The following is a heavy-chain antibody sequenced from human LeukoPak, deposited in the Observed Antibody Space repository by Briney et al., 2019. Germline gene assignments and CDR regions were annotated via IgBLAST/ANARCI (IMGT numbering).Heavy chain of an antibody. CDR2: ISGSGGTT. CDR3: AKRGGNTALTRHFDY. CDR1: GFTFSNYV. V-gene: IGHV3-23*01. D-gene: IGHD5-18*01. Sequence: GGSLRLSCAASGFTFSNYVMSWVRQAPGKGLEWVSSISGSGGTTYYADSVKGRFTISRDSSKNTLYLQMDSLRAEDTAAYYCAKRGGNTALTRHFDYWGQGTLVTVSS. J-gene: IGHJ4*02.